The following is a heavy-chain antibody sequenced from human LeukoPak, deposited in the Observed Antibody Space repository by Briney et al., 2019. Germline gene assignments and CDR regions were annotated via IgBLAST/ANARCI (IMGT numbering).Heavy chain of an antibody. CDR1: GGSISSSSYK. V-gene: IGHV4-39*07. CDR2: IYDSGST. CDR3: ARVSEWLLWSDAFDI. Sequence: PSETLSLTYTDSGGSISSSSYKWGWMRQPPGKGLERIGSIYDSGSTYYNPSLKSRVTISVDTSKNQFSLKLSSVTAADTAVYYCARVSEWLLWSDAFDIWGQGTMVTVSS. J-gene: IGHJ3*02. D-gene: IGHD3-3*01.